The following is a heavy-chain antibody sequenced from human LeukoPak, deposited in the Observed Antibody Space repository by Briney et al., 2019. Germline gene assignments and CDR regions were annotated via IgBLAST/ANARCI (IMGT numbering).Heavy chain of an antibody. D-gene: IGHD6-19*01. J-gene: IGHJ6*03. CDR3: ARLAVADPYYYYYYYMDV. CDR2: INHSGST. CDR1: GGSFSGYY. V-gene: IGHV4-34*01. Sequence: SETLSLTCAVYGGSFSGYYWSWIRQPPGKGLEWIGEINHSGSTNYNPSLKSRVTISVDTSKNQFSLKLSSVTAADTAVYYCARLAVADPYYYYYYYMDVWGKGTTVTVSS.